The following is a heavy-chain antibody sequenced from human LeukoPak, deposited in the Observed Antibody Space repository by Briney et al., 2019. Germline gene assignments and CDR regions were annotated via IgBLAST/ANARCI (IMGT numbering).Heavy chain of an antibody. CDR3: AKGRPMVRGVPDY. CDR1: GFTFSSYG. D-gene: IGHD3-10*01. V-gene: IGHV3-33*06. J-gene: IGHJ4*02. Sequence: GGSLRLSCAASGFTFSSYGMHWVRQAPGKGLEWVAVIWYDGSNKYYADSVKGRFTISRDNSKNTLYLQMNSLRAEDTAVYYCAKGRPMVRGVPDYWGQGTLVTVSS. CDR2: IWYDGSNK.